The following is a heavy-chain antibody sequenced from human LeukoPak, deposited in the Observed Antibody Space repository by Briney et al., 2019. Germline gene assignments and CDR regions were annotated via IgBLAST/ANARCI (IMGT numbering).Heavy chain of an antibody. V-gene: IGHV4-4*07. Sequence: SSETLSLTRTVSGGSMSSYYWSFIRQPAGKGLEWIGRIHTSWTTYYNPSLKSRVTMSVDTSRNQFSLRLTSVTAADTAVYYCARGDYYDGGGRNWFDPWGQGTLVTVSS. J-gene: IGHJ5*02. CDR3: ARGDYYDGGGRNWFDP. CDR2: IHTSWTT. CDR1: GGSMSSYY. D-gene: IGHD3-16*01.